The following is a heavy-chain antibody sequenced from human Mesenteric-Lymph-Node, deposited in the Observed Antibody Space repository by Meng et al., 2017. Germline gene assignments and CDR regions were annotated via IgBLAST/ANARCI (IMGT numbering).Heavy chain of an antibody. CDR1: GYTFTGYY. J-gene: IGHJ3*02. Sequence: ASVKVSCKASGYTFTGYYMHWVRQAPGQGLEWMGWINPNSGGTSYAQKFQGRVTMTRDTSTSTVYMELSSLRSEDTAVYYCARQTHLMTTVAQVDAFDIWGQGTMVTVSS. V-gene: IGHV1-2*02. CDR3: ARQTHLMTTVAQVDAFDI. D-gene: IGHD4-17*01. CDR2: INPNSGGT.